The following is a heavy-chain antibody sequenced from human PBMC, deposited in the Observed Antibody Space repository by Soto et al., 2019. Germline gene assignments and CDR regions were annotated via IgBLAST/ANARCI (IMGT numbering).Heavy chain of an antibody. CDR3: ARDTGRASADL. J-gene: IGHJ5*02. Sequence: SLRLSCVGSGFTFSYYEMNWVRQAPGKGLERVAFISHTDRLTHYPDSVRGRFTISRDNAKNSLYLHMTSLRVEDTAVYYCARDTGRASADLWGQGTLVTVSS. CDR1: GFTFSYYE. CDR2: ISHTDRLT. D-gene: IGHD6-13*01. V-gene: IGHV3-48*03.